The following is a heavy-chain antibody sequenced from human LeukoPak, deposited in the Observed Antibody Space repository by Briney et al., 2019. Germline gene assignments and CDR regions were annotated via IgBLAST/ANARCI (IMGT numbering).Heavy chain of an antibody. J-gene: IGHJ4*02. CDR2: ISYDGSNK. Sequence: GGSLRLSCAASGFTFSSYGMHWVRQAPGKGLEWVAVISYDGSNKYYADSVKGRFTISRDNSKNTLYLQMNSLRAEDTAVYYCARENVRDGYNSDFDYWGQGTLVTVSS. CDR1: GFTFSSYG. CDR3: ARENVRDGYNSDFDY. V-gene: IGHV3-30*03. D-gene: IGHD5-24*01.